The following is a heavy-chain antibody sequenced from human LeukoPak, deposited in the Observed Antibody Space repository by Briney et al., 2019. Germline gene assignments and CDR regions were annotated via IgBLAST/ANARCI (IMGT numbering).Heavy chain of an antibody. Sequence: PGGSLRLSCAASGFTFSTYAMSWVRQAPGKGLEWVSSISGSATNTYYADSAKGRFTISRDKSKNTLDLQMNSLRVEDTAVYYCAKARYYDSSGPFDYWGQGTLVTVSS. CDR2: ISGSATNT. J-gene: IGHJ4*02. CDR3: AKARYYDSSGPFDY. V-gene: IGHV3-23*01. CDR1: GFTFSTYA. D-gene: IGHD3-22*01.